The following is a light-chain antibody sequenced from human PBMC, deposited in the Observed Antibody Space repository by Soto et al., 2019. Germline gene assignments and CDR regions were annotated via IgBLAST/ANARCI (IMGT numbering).Light chain of an antibody. Sequence: QSALTQPASVSASPGQSITISCIGSYSDVGGYKHVAWYQQYPGKATKLIIYDATSRPSGISSRFSGSKSGNTASLTISGLQADDEADYYCSSYTCSTTLYVFGTGTKLTVL. CDR1: YSDVGGYKH. V-gene: IGLV2-14*01. CDR2: DAT. J-gene: IGLJ1*01. CDR3: SSYTCSTTLYV.